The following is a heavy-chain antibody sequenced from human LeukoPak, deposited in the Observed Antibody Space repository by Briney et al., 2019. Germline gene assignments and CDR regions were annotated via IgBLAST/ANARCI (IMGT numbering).Heavy chain of an antibody. CDR2: IKQNGSEK. CDR3: ARDFEAALDI. V-gene: IGHV3-7*01. J-gene: IGHJ3*02. CDR1: GFTFVGYG. Sequence: PGGSLRPSCAASGFTFVGYGMSWFRKAPGKGLEWVANIKQNGSEKYYVDSVKGRFTISRDNAKNSLYLQMNSLRAEDTAVYYCARDFEAALDIWGQGTMVTVSS.